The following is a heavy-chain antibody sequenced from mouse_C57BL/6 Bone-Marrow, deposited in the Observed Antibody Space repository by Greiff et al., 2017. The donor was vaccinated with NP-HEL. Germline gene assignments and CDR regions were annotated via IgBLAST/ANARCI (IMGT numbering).Heavy chain of an antibody. CDR3: ARGRLYYWTWFAY. CDR2: IYPGDGDT. J-gene: IGHJ3*01. V-gene: IGHV1-80*01. CDR1: GYAFSSYW. D-gene: IGHD2-1*01. Sequence: QVQLQQSGAELVKPGASVKISCKASGYAFSSYWMNWVKQRPGKGLEWIGQIYPGDGDTNYNGKFKGKATLTADKSSSTAYMQLSSLTSEDSAVYFCARGRLYYWTWFAYWGQGTLVTVSA.